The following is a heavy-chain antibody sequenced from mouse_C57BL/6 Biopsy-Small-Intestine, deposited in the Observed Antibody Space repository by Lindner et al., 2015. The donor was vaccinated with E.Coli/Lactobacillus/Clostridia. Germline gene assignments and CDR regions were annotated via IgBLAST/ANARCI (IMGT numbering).Heavy chain of an antibody. CDR1: GYAFSTSW. CDR3: ADGYFGGFPY. CDR2: IYPGDGDT. V-gene: IGHV1-82*01. J-gene: IGHJ3*01. D-gene: IGHD2-3*01. Sequence: VQLQESGPELVRPGASMKISCKASGYAFSTSWMNWVKQRPGKGLEWIGRIYPGDGDTDYNGKFKDKATLTTDKSSSTAYMQLSSLTSEDSAVYFCADGYFGGFPYWGQGTLVTVSA.